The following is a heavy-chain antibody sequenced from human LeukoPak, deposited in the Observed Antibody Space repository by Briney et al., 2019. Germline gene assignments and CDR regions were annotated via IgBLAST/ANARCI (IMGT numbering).Heavy chain of an antibody. Sequence: SETLSLTCAVYGGSFSGYYWSWIRQPPGKGLEWIGEINHSGSTHYNPSLKGRVTIAVDTSKNQIFLKLNSVTAAETAVYYCARGPDSGSYFAWFDPWGQGTLVTVSS. CDR3: ARGPDSGSYFAWFDP. J-gene: IGHJ5*02. CDR1: GGSFSGYY. CDR2: INHSGST. D-gene: IGHD3-10*01. V-gene: IGHV4-34*01.